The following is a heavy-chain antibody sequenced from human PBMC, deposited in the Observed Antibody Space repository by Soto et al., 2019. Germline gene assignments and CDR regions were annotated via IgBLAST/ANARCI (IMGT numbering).Heavy chain of an antibody. J-gene: IGHJ4*02. CDR1: GYSFTSYW. Sequence: GESLTLSCKGSGYSFTSYWIGWVRQMPGKGLEWMGIIYPGDSDTRYSPSFQGQVTISADKSISTAYLQWSSLKASDTAMYYCARPNSNGWHYFDYWGQGTLVTVSS. V-gene: IGHV5-51*01. D-gene: IGHD6-19*01. CDR3: ARPNSNGWHYFDY. CDR2: IYPGDSDT.